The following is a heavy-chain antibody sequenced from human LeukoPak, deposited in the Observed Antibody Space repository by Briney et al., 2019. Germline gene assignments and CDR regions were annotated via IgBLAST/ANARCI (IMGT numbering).Heavy chain of an antibody. J-gene: IGHJ4*02. Sequence: ASVKVSCKASGYTFTSYYMHWVRQAPGQGLEWMGIINPSGGSTSYAQKFQGRVTITADESTSTAYMELSSLRSEDTAVYYCAREGGYCTNGVCQYYFDYWGQGTLVTVSS. CDR2: INPSGGST. V-gene: IGHV1-46*01. CDR3: AREGGYCTNGVCQYYFDY. CDR1: GYTFTSYY. D-gene: IGHD2-8*01.